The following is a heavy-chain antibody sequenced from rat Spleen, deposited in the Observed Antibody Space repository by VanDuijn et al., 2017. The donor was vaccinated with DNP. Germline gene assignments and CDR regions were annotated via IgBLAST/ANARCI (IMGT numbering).Heavy chain of an antibody. Sequence: EVQLVESGGGLVQPGRSLKLSCAASGFTFSDYNMAWVRQAPGKGLEWIGEINKDSNTINYTPSLKDKFTISRDNAQNTLYLQMSKLGSEDTAIYYCARNNYYAVDAWGQGTSVTVSS. CDR2: INKDSNTI. CDR3: ARNNYYAVDA. J-gene: IGHJ4*01. D-gene: IGHD1-10*01. V-gene: IGHV4-2*01. CDR1: GFTFSDYN.